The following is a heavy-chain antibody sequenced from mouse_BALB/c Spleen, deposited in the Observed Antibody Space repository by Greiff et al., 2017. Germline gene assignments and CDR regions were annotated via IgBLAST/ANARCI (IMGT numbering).Heavy chain of an antibody. V-gene: IGHV1-14*01. CDR1: GYTFTSYV. CDR3: ARWGYRYDGKGAMDY. J-gene: IGHJ4*01. Sequence: VQLKESGPELVKPGASVKMSCKASGYTFTSYVMHWVKQKPGQGLEWIGYINPYNDGTKYNEKFKGKATLTSDKSSSTAYMELSSLTSEDSAVYYCARWGYRYDGKGAMDYWGQGTSVTVSS. D-gene: IGHD2-14*01. CDR2: INPYNDGT.